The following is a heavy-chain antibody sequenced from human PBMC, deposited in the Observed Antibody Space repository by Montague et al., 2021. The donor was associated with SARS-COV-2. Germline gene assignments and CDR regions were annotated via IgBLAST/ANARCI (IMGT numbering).Heavy chain of an antibody. CDR1: GGSISSSSYD. D-gene: IGHD3-10*01. CDR3: AGRSSTMVRGVVDYYGMVV. CDR2: IYYSGSA. Sequence: SETLSLTCTVSGGSISSSSYDWGWIRQPPGKGLEWIGSIYYSGSAYYNPSLKSRVTISVDTSKNQFSLKLISVTAADTAVYYCAGRSSTMVRGVVDYYGMVVWGQGTTVTVSS. J-gene: IGHJ6*02. V-gene: IGHV4-39*01.